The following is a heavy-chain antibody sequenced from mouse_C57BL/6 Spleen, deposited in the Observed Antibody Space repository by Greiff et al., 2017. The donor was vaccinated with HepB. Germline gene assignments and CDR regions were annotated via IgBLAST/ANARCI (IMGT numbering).Heavy chain of an antibody. D-gene: IGHD2-10*01. Sequence: QVQLQQSGAELVMPGASVKLSCKASGYTFTSYWMHWVKQRPGQGLEWIGEIDPSDSYTNYNQKFKGKSTLTVDKSSSTAYMQLSSLTSEDSAVYYCATSYPYAMDYWGQGTSVTVSS. CDR1: GYTFTSYW. CDR3: ATSYPYAMDY. J-gene: IGHJ4*01. CDR2: IDPSDSYT. V-gene: IGHV1-69*01.